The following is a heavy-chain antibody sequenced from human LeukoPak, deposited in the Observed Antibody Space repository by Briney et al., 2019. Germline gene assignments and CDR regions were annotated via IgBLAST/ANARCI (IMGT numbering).Heavy chain of an antibody. D-gene: IGHD1-26*01. CDR2: INPNSGGT. Sequence: ASVKVSCKASGYTFTSYGISWVRQAPGQGLEWMGWINPNSGGTNYAQKFQGRVTMTRDTSISTAYMELSRLRSDDTAVYYCASARIVGASWPGAFDIWGQGTMVTVSS. CDR1: GYTFTSYG. CDR3: ASARIVGASWPGAFDI. V-gene: IGHV1-2*02. J-gene: IGHJ3*02.